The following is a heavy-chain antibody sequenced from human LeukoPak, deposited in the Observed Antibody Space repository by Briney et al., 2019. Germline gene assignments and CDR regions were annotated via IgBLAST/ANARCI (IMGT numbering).Heavy chain of an antibody. V-gene: IGHV3-30*14. Sequence: GGSLRLSCAASGFPFSSYPMHWVRQAPGKGLEWVAIVSNDARYKDYADSVKGRFTISRDNSKNTLFLQMNSLRAEDTAVYFCARLYYDILTAIRNWGQGTLVTVSS. CDR2: VSNDARYK. CDR3: ARLYYDILTAIRN. J-gene: IGHJ4*02. CDR1: GFPFSSYP. D-gene: IGHD3-9*01.